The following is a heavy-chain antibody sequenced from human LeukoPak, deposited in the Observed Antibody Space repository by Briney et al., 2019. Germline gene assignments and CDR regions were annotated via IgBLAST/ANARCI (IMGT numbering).Heavy chain of an antibody. CDR1: GFTFSSYS. CDR3: ATGAGCGY. V-gene: IGHV3-7*03. D-gene: IGHD6-19*01. CDR2: IKQDGSER. J-gene: IGHJ4*02. Sequence: GGSLRLSCAASGFTFSSYSMNWVRQAPGKGLEWVANIKQDGSERNYVDSVKGRFTISRDNAKNSLYLQMNTLRDEDTAVYYCATGAGCGYWGQGTLVTVSS.